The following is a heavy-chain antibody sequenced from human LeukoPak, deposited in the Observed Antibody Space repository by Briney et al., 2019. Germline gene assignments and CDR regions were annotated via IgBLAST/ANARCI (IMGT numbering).Heavy chain of an antibody. CDR2: IDYSGTT. Sequence: PSETLSLTCTVSGGSISRWNYYWGWIPQTPGKGLQWIGNIDYSGTTYYNPSLKSRLTMSVDTSKNQFSLKMTSVTAADTAIYYCARTDDLPQCAFDMWGQGSKVTVSS. CDR1: GGSISRWNYY. V-gene: IGHV4-39*01. CDR3: ARTDDLPQCAFDM. J-gene: IGHJ3*02. D-gene: IGHD1-1*01.